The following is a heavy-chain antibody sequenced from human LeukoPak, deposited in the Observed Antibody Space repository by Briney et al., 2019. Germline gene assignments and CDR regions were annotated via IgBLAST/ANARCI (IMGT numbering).Heavy chain of an antibody. J-gene: IGHJ3*02. CDR1: GYTFTSYG. D-gene: IGHD3-22*01. Sequence: ASVKVSCKASGYTFTSYGIRWVRQAPGQGLEWMGWISAYNGNTNYAQKLQGRVTMTTDTSTSTAYMELRSLRSDDTAVYYCARDRDSSGYWGAFDIWGQGTMVTVSS. V-gene: IGHV1-18*01. CDR2: ISAYNGNT. CDR3: ARDRDSSGYWGAFDI.